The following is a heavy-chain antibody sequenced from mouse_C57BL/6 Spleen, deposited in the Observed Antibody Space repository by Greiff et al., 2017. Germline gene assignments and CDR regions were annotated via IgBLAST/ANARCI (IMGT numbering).Heavy chain of an antibody. V-gene: IGHV3-6*01. CDR2: ISYDGSN. J-gene: IGHJ2*01. CDR3: AREDGYFDY. Sequence: VQLKESGPGLVKPSQSLSLTCSVTGYSITSGYYWNWIRQFPGNKLEWMGYISYDGSNNYNPSLKNRISITRDTSKNQFFLKLNSVTTEDTATYYCAREDGYFDYWGQGTTLTVSS. CDR1: GYSITSGYY. D-gene: IGHD2-3*01.